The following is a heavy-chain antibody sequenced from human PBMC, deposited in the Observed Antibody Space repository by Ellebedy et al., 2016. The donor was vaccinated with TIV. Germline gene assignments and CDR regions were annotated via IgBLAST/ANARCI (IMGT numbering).Heavy chain of an antibody. CDR3: AKSRRLQPDYDY. J-gene: IGHJ4*02. CDR1: GFTVSSNY. V-gene: IGHV3-53*01. CDR2: IYSGGTT. Sequence: GESLKISCAASGFTVSSNYMTWVRQAPGKGLEWVSVIYSGGTTHYADSVKGRFTISRDKSKNTMYLQMNSLRAEDTAVYYCAKSRRLQPDYDYWGQGTLVTVSS. D-gene: IGHD5-24*01.